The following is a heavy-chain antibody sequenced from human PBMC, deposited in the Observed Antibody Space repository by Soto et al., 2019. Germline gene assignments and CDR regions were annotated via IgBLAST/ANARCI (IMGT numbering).Heavy chain of an antibody. V-gene: IGHV3-11*06. CDR3: ARSGDNYNVLDY. CDR1: GFTFSDYY. CDR2: SSNSGTFT. J-gene: IGHJ4*02. Sequence: QVQLVESGGGLVKPGGSLRLSCEGSGFTFSDYYMSWIRQAPGRGLEWISYSSNSGTFTRYSDSVKGRFSISRDNTKNFLYLQMNSLRAEDTAVYYCARSGDNYNVLDYWGRGTPVTVSS. D-gene: IGHD3-10*02.